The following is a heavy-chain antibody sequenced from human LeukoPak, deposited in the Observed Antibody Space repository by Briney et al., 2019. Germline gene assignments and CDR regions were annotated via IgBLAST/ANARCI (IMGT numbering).Heavy chain of an antibody. J-gene: IGHJ4*02. CDR1: GVTFSSHA. CDR2: ITGSGGST. Sequence: GGSLRLSCAASGVTFSSHAMSWVRQAPWKGLEWVSGITGSGGSTYHAESVKGRFTISRDNSKNTLYLQMNSLRAEDTAVYFCATRPASETYFAVFDYWGQGTLVAVSS. CDR3: ATRPASETYFAVFDY. D-gene: IGHD1-26*01. V-gene: IGHV3-23*01.